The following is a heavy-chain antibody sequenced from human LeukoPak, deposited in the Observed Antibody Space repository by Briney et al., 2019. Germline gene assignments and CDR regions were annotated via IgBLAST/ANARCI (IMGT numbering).Heavy chain of an antibody. J-gene: IGHJ5*02. CDR3: ARSDGYGDYADNWFDP. D-gene: IGHD4-17*01. CDR1: GGTFSSYA. Sequence: SVKVSCKASGGTFSSYAISWVRQAPGQGLEWMGGIIPIFGTANYAQKFQGRVTITADESTSTAYMELSSLRSEDTAVYYCARSDGYGDYADNWFDPWGQGTPVTVSS. CDR2: IIPIFGTA. V-gene: IGHV1-69*13.